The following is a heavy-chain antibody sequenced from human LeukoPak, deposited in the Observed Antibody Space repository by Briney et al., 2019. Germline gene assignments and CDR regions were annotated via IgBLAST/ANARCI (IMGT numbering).Heavy chain of an antibody. D-gene: IGHD1-14*01. Sequence: PGGSLRLSCAASGFTFSSYSMNWVRQAPGKGLEWVSYISSSGSTIYYADSVKGRFTISRDNAKNSLYLQMNSLRAEDTAVYYCASDGAHTGYYYYYYMDVWGKGTTVTVSS. V-gene: IGHV3-48*04. J-gene: IGHJ6*03. CDR1: GFTFSSYS. CDR2: ISSSGSTI. CDR3: ASDGAHTGYYYYYYMDV.